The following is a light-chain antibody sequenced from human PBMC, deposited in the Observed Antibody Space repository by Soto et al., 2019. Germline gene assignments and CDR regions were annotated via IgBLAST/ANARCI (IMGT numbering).Light chain of an antibody. CDR2: EVS. CDR3: SSYTSSSTPHV. CDR1: SSDVGGYNY. V-gene: IGLV2-14*01. Sequence: QSVLTQPASVSGSPGQSITISCTGTSSDVGGYNYVSWYQQHPGKAPKLMIYEVSNRPSGVSNRFSGSKSGNTASLTISGLQAEDEADYYCSSYTSSSTPHVFGSGTKLTGL. J-gene: IGLJ1*01.